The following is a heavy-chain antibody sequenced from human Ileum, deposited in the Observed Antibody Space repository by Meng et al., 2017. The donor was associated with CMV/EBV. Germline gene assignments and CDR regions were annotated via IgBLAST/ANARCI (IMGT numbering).Heavy chain of an antibody. Sequence: SGYSFSSYGISWVRQAPGQGLEWMAWMSGYNGNTLYAQNLQGRVTVTTDTSTSTAYMELRSLRSDDTAAYYCARDVPSMTMAGGIDYWGQGTVVTVSS. CDR3: ARDVPSMTMAGGIDY. J-gene: IGHJ4*02. CDR1: GYSFSSYG. V-gene: IGHV1-18*01. D-gene: IGHD6-19*01. CDR2: MSGYNGNT.